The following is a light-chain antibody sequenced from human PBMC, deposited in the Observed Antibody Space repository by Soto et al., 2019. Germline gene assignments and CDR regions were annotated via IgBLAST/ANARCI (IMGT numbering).Light chain of an antibody. CDR3: QRLGT. V-gene: IGKV1-5*03. Sequence: DIQMTQSPSTLSASVGDRVTITCRARQSISSWLAWYQQKPGKAPKLLIYKASSLESGVPSRFSGSGSGPEFTLTISSLQPDDFATYYCQRLGTFGQGTKVEIK. CDR1: QSISSW. CDR2: KAS. J-gene: IGKJ1*01.